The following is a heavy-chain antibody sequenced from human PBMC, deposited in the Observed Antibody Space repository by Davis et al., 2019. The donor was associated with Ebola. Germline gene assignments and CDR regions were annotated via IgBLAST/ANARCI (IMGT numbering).Heavy chain of an antibody. V-gene: IGHV1-18*04. D-gene: IGHD4-17*01. J-gene: IGHJ4*02. CDR2: INPHNGNT. Sequence: AASVKVSCKASGYTFTSYYMHWVRQAPGQGLEWMGWINPHNGNTNYAQNVQGRVTMTTDTSTSTAYMEVGILRSDDTAVYYCAGGPTVIDYWGQGTLVTVSS. CDR1: GYTFTSYY. CDR3: AGGPTVIDY.